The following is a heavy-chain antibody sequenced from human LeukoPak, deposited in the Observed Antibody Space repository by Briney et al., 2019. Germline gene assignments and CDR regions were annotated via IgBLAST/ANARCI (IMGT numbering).Heavy chain of an antibody. CDR1: GGTFSSYA. D-gene: IGHD2-21*02. CDR2: INTNTGNP. CDR3: AREACGDCYPEPDY. J-gene: IGHJ4*02. V-gene: IGHV7-4-1*02. Sequence: ASVKVSCKASGGTFSSYAISWVRQAPRQGLEWMGWINTNTGNPTYAQGFTGRFVFTLDTSVSTAYLQISSLKAEDTAVYYCAREACGDCYPEPDYWGQGTLVTVSS.